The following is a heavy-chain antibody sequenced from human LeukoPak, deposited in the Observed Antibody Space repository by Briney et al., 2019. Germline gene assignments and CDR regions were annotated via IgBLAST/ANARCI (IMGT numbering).Heavy chain of an antibody. CDR3: AKDPTVTGYYFDY. D-gene: IGHD4-17*01. V-gene: IGHV3-30*02. Sequence: GGSLRLSCAASGFTFSSYGMHWVRQAPGKGLEWVAFIRYDGSNKYYADSVKGRFTISRDNSKNTLYLQMNSLRAEDTAVYYCAKDPTVTGYYFDYWGQGTLGTVSS. CDR1: GFTFSSYG. CDR2: IRYDGSNK. J-gene: IGHJ4*02.